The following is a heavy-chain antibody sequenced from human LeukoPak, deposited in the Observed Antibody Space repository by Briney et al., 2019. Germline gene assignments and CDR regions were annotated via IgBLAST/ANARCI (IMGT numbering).Heavy chain of an antibody. Sequence: PGRSLRLSCAASGFTFSSYAMHWVRQAPGKGLERVAVISYDGSNKYYADSVKGRFTISRDNAKNSLYLQMNSLRAEDTAVYYCAWFDNWLDPWGQGTLVTVSS. V-gene: IGHV3-30-3*01. D-gene: IGHD3-10*01. J-gene: IGHJ5*02. CDR1: GFTFSSYA. CDR2: ISYDGSNK. CDR3: AWFDNWLDP.